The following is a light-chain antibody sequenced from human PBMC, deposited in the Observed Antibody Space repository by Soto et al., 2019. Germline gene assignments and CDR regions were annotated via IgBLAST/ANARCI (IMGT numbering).Light chain of an antibody. J-gene: IGKJ1*01. V-gene: IGKV1-6*01. CDR1: HGIRNE. Sequence: SQMTQSPCCLSASVGDRVTITCRASHGIRNELGWYQQKTGKAPKLLIYASSTLQSGVPSRFSGSGSGTDFTLTISSLQPQDFATYYCLQDYNYPWTFGQGTKV. CDR2: ASS. CDR3: LQDYNYPWT.